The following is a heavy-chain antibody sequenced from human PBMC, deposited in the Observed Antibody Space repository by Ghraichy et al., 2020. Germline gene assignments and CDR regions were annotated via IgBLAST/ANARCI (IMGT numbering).Heavy chain of an antibody. Sequence: SETLSLTCAVSVTSIISRGSSWSWIRQPPEKGLECVGYIYDSGNTYYNPSLRSRATISVDMSKNQFSLKLNSVTAADTAVYYCARGPRDYGDYAGLDFWGQGNLVTVSS. D-gene: IGHD4-17*01. CDR2: IYDSGNT. CDR1: VTSIISRGSS. CDR3: ARGPRDYGDYAGLDF. J-gene: IGHJ4*02. V-gene: IGHV4-30-4*07.